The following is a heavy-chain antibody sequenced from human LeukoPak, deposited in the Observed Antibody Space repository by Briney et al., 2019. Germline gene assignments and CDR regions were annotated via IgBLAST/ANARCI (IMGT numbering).Heavy chain of an antibody. CDR1: GFTFSSYA. J-gene: IGHJ4*02. D-gene: IGHD6-6*01. CDR3: ARDDGGSSLPHYYFDY. CDR2: ISYDGSNK. Sequence: PGGSLRLSCAASGFTFSSYAMHWVRQAPGKGLEWVAVISYDGSNKYYADSVKGRFTISRDNSKNTLYLQMNSLRAEDTAVYYCARDDGGSSLPHYYFDYWGQGTLVTVSS. V-gene: IGHV3-30-3*01.